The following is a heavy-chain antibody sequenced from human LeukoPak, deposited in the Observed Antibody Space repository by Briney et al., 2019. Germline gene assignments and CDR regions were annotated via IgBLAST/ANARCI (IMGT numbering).Heavy chain of an antibody. Sequence: GGSLRLSCAASGFTFDDYAMHWVRQAPGKGLEWVSGISWNSGSIGYADSVKGRFTISRDNAKNSLYLQMNSLRAEDTALYYCAKGSVSGYYYGPDFDYWGQGTLVTVSS. CDR2: ISWNSGSI. CDR3: AKGSVSGYYYGPDFDY. J-gene: IGHJ4*02. D-gene: IGHD3-22*01. V-gene: IGHV3-9*01. CDR1: GFTFDDYA.